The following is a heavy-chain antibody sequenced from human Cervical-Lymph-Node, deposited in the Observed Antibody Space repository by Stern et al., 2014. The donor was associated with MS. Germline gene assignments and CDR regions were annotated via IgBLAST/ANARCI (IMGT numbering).Heavy chain of an antibody. Sequence: DQLVESGVSSVKPLSPLRLSCAASGFPFSDYYMSWIRQAPGKGLEWVSYISSSGSTIYYADSVKGRFTSSWDNAKNSLYLQMNSLRAEDTAVYYCARDSGRYYASYWGQGTLVTVSA. J-gene: IGHJ4*02. CDR3: ARDSGRYYASY. CDR1: GFPFSDYY. CDR2: ISSSGSTI. D-gene: IGHD2-2*01. V-gene: IGHV3-11*01.